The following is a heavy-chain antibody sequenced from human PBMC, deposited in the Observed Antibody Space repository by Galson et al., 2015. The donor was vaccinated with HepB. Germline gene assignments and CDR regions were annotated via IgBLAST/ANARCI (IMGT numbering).Heavy chain of an antibody. CDR3: ARSGRRGGYPGRFDY. D-gene: IGHD3-16*01. CDR1: GFSFSRYY. V-gene: IGHV3-33*01. CDR2: LWYDGSNT. J-gene: IGHJ4*02. Sequence: SLRLSCAASGFSFSRYYIHWVRQAPGKGLEWVAILWYDGSNTYYGDSVKGRFTISRDNSKNTVFLQLRSLRAEDTAVYFCARSGRRGGYPGRFDYWGQGTLVTVS.